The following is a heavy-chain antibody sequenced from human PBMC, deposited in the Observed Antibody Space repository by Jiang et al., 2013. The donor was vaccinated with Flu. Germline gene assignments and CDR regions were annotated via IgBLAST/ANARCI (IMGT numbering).Heavy chain of an antibody. CDR3: ARGAVRGVIKSGYFDL. J-gene: IGHJ2*01. Sequence: GPGLVKPSQTLSLTCTVSGGSISSGGYYWSWIRQHPGKGLEWIGYIYYSGSTYYNPSLKSLVTISVDTSKNQFSLKLSSVTAADTAVYYCARGAVRGVIKSGYFDLWGRGTLVTVSS. CDR1: GGSISSGGYY. D-gene: IGHD3-10*01. V-gene: IGHV4-31*01. CDR2: IYYSGST.